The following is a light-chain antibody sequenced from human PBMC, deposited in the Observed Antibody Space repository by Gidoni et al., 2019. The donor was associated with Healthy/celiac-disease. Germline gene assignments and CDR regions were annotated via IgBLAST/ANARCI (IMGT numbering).Light chain of an antibody. CDR1: QSVSSSY. CDR3: QQYGSSPLT. CDR2: GAS. V-gene: IGKV3-20*01. J-gene: IGKJ4*01. Sequence: EIVLTQSPGTLSFSPGERATLSCRALQSVSSSYLSWYQPKPGQAPRLLVYGASSRATGIPDRFSGSGSGTDFTLTISRLEPEDCAVYYCQQYGSSPLTFXGXTKVEIK.